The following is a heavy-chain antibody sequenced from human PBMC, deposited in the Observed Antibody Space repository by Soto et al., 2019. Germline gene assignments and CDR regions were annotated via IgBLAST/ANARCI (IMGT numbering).Heavy chain of an antibody. D-gene: IGHD3-10*01. V-gene: IGHV3-9*01. Sequence: GGSLRLSCAASGFTFDDYAMHWVRQAPGKGLEWVSGISWNSGSIGYADSVKGRFTISRDNAKNSLYLQMNSLRAEDTALYYCAKDSSRGYLQHWGQGTLVTVSS. CDR2: ISWNSGSI. J-gene: IGHJ1*01. CDR1: GFTFDDYA. CDR3: AKDSSRGYLQH.